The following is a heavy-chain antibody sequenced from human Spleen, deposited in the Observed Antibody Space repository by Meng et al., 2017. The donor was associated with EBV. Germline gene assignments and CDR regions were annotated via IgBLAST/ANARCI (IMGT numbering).Heavy chain of an antibody. CDR1: GYTFSTSA. J-gene: IGHJ4*02. CDR2: ITTKASNYAT. CDR3: TNLDY. Sequence: EVQLVESGGGFVPPGASLGLSCEASGYTFSTSAVHWVRQASGKGLEWVGRITTKASNYATAYVASVEGRFTVPRDDSTNTAYLRMNSLKTEDTVVYYCTNLDYWGQGILVTVSS. V-gene: IGHV3-73*02.